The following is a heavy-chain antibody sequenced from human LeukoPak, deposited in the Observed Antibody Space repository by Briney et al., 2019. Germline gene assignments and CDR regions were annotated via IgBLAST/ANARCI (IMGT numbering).Heavy chain of an antibody. CDR1: GFTFSNAW. V-gene: IGHV3-15*01. J-gene: IGHJ6*03. D-gene: IGHD5-24*01. Sequence: GGSLRLSCAASGFTFSNAWMSWVRQAPGKGLEWVGRIKSKTDGGTTNYAAPVKGRFTISRDDSKNTLYLQMNSLKTEDTAVYYCTTVEMATIWYYYYMDVWGEGTTVTISS. CDR2: IKSKTDGGTT. CDR3: TTVEMATIWYYYYMDV.